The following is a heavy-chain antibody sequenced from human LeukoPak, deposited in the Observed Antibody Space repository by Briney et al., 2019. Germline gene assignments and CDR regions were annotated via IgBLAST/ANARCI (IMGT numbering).Heavy chain of an antibody. Sequence: SETLSLTCTVSGASISTSTYYWDWIRQPPGMGLEWIGSIYYNGSTNYNPSLKSRVTISVDKSKNQFSLKLSSVTAADTAVYYCARAPNWKHFDYWGQGTLVTVSS. V-gene: IGHV4-39*07. J-gene: IGHJ4*02. CDR2: IYYNGST. CDR3: ARAPNWKHFDY. CDR1: GASISTSTYY. D-gene: IGHD1-1*01.